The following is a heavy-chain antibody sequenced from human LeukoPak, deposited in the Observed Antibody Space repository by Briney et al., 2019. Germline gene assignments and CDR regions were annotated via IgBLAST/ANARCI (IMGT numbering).Heavy chain of an antibody. V-gene: IGHV3-23*01. CDR1: GFTFSSYA. J-gene: IGHJ4*02. Sequence: PGGSLRLSCAASGFTFSSYAMSWVRQAPGKGLEWVSAISGSGGSTYYADSVKGRFTISRDNAKNSLYLQMNSLRAEDTAVYYCAKQTMVRGAKEFDYWGQGTLVTVSS. CDR2: ISGSGGST. CDR3: AKQTMVRGAKEFDY. D-gene: IGHD3-10*01.